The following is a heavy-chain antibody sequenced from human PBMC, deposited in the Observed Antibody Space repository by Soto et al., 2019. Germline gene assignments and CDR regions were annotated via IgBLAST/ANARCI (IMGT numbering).Heavy chain of an antibody. V-gene: IGHV4-34*01. CDR3: STRAYDTNGYYRFDP. J-gene: IGHJ5*01. CDR1: GGSFSGHS. CDR2: INHSGRV. Sequence: WETLSLTCAVYGGSFSGHSWTWIRQSPGKGLEWIGDINHSGRVNYSPSLKSRVTISLDTSKNQFSLTLSAVTAADTAMYYCSTRAYDTNGYYRFDPWGQGTLVTVSS. D-gene: IGHD3-22*01.